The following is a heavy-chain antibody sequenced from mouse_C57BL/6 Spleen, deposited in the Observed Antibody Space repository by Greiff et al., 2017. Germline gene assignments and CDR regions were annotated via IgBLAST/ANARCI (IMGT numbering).Heavy chain of an antibody. Sequence: EVKLQESGGGLVKPGGSLKLSCAASGFTFSSYTMSWVRQTPEKRLEWVATISGGGGNTYYPDSVKGRFTISRDNAKNTLYLQMSSLRSEDTALYDCARQGAAQATWAYWGQGTLVTVSA. V-gene: IGHV5-9*01. D-gene: IGHD3-2*02. J-gene: IGHJ3*01. CDR1: GFTFSSYT. CDR2: ISGGGGNT. CDR3: ARQGAAQATWAY.